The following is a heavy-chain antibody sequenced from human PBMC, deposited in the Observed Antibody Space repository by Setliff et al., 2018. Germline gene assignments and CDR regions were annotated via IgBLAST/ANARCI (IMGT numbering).Heavy chain of an antibody. V-gene: IGHV3-48*01. CDR3: ARVXXXXYGXDS. D-gene: IGHD3-10*01. J-gene: IGHJ5*01. Sequence: GGSLRLSCAASGFTFSGYSMNWVRQAXXXXLEWVXYXSXSXHIISYADSVKGRFTISRAXAKNSLYLQMNSLRAEDTAVSYCARVXXXXYGXDSW. CDR1: GFTFSGYS. CDR2: XSXSXHII.